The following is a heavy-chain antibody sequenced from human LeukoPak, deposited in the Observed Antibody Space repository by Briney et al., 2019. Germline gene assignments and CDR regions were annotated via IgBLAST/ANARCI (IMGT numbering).Heavy chain of an antibody. D-gene: IGHD2-15*01. J-gene: IGHJ6*02. CDR2: IIPILGIA. CDR1: GGTFSSYA. V-gene: IGHV1-69*04. Sequence: SVMVSCKASGGTFSSYAISWVRQAPGQGLEWMGRIIPILGIANYAQKFQGRVTITADKSTSTAYMELSSLRSEDTAVYYCARPSVGYCSGGSCSYGMDVWGQGTTVTVSS. CDR3: ARPSVGYCSGGSCSYGMDV.